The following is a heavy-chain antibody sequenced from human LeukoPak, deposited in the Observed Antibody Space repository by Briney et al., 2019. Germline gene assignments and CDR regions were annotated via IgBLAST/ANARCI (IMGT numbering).Heavy chain of an antibody. D-gene: IGHD6-19*01. CDR1: GYSFTSYW. CDR3: ARHVGYSSGWYFLVDP. J-gene: IGHJ5*02. V-gene: IGHV5-51*01. CDR2: IFPSDSDT. Sequence: GESLKISCKGSGYSFTSYWIGWVRQMPGKGLGWMGIIFPSDSDTRYSPSFQGQVTISADKSISTAYLQWSSLKASDTAMYYCARHVGYSSGWYFLVDPWGQGTLVTVSS.